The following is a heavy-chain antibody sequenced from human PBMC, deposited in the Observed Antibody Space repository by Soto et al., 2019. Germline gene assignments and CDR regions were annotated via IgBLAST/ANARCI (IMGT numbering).Heavy chain of an antibody. Sequence: SETLSLTCTVSGGSVSVYYWSWIRQSTGQGLEWIGYIYASGSPYYNPSLRSRVTISADTSKNQISLKLTSPTAADTAVYYCARGVGSSPPQYWGRGTLVTVSS. CDR1: GGSVSVYY. D-gene: IGHD1-26*01. CDR2: IYASGSP. CDR3: ARGVGSSPPQY. V-gene: IGHV4-59*02. J-gene: IGHJ4*02.